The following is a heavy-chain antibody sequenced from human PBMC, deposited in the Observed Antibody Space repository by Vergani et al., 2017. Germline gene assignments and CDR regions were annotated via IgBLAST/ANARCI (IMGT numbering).Heavy chain of an antibody. CDR2: IRHDGIT. CDR1: GGSFNDYW. CDR3: AREGYCTNGVCFTLFDV. J-gene: IGHJ4*02. D-gene: IGHD2-8*01. V-gene: IGHV4-34*01. Sequence: QAQLQQWGAGLLKPSETLSLTCAIYGGSFNDYWWTRIRQPPGKGLEWIGEIRHDGITHYSPSLKSRVTISIDTSTHQFSLNLRSVTAADTAVYYCAREGYCTNGVCFTLFDVWGQGALVTVSS.